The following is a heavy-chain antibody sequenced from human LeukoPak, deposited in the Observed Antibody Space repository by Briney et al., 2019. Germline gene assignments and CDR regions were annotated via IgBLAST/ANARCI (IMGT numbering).Heavy chain of an antibody. CDR1: GGTFSSYA. CDR3: ARGNGSGKTYYYYYYMDV. D-gene: IGHD3-10*01. CDR2: IIPIFGTA. J-gene: IGHJ6*03. V-gene: IGHV1-69*05. Sequence: SVKVSCKASGGTFSSYAISWVRQAPGQGLEWMGRIIPIFGTANYAQKFQGRVTITTDESTSTAYMELSSLRSEDTAVYYCARGNGSGKTYYYYYYMDVWGKGTTVTVSS.